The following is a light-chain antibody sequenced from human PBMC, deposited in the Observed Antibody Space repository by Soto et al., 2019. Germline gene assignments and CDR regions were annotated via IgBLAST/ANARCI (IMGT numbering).Light chain of an antibody. CDR2: AAS. CDR1: QGISSY. CDR3: QQLHTYPYT. Sequence: DIQLTQSPSFLSASVGDRVTITCRASQGISSYLAWYQQKPGNAPKLLIYAASTLHSGVPSRFSGSGSGTEFTLTVNSLQPEDFATYYCQQLHTYPYTFGQGTKLEIK. J-gene: IGKJ2*01. V-gene: IGKV1-9*01.